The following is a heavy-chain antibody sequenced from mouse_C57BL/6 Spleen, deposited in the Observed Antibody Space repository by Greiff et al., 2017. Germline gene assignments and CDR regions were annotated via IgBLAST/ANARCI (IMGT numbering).Heavy chain of an antibody. CDR3: ARGGAYISNPWIDY. CDR2: RSYDGSN. CDR1: GYSITSGYY. J-gene: IGHJ3*01. V-gene: IGHV3-6*01. D-gene: IGHD2-5*01. Sequence: EVQLVESGPGLVKPSQSLSLTCSVTGYSITSGYYWNWIRQFPGNKLEWMGYRSYDGSNNYNPSLKNRISITRNTSKNQFFLKLNSVTTEDTATYYCARGGAYISNPWIDYWGQGTLVTVSA.